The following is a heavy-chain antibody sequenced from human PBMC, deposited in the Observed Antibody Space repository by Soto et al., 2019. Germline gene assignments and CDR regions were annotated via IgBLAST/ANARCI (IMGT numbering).Heavy chain of an antibody. CDR3: AKDQGCSGGSCYYALSFDY. CDR2: ISGSGGST. D-gene: IGHD2-15*01. V-gene: IGHV3-23*01. Sequence: EVQLLESGGGLVQPGGSLRLSCAASGFTFSSYAMSWVRQAPGKGLEWVSAISGSGGSTYYADSVKGRFTISRDNSKNKLYLQMNSLRAEDTAVYYCAKDQGCSGGSCYYALSFDYWGQGTLVTVSS. J-gene: IGHJ4*02. CDR1: GFTFSSYA.